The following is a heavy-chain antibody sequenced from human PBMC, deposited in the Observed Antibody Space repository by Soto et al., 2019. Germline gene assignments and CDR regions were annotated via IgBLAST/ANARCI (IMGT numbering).Heavy chain of an antibody. D-gene: IGHD2-21*01. J-gene: IGHJ2*01. CDR3: ATDQVVVGYFDL. CDR2: INSDGSST. V-gene: IGHV3-74*01. Sequence: EVQLVESGGGLVQPGGSLRLSCAASGFTFSRYWMHWVRQAPGKGLVWVSRINSDGSSTSYADSVKGRFTISRDNAKNTLYLQMNTLRAEDTAVYYCATDQVVVGYFDLWGRGTLVTVSS. CDR1: GFTFSRYW.